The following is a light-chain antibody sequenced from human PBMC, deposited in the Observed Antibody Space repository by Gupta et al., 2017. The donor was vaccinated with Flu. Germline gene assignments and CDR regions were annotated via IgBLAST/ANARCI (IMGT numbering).Light chain of an antibody. V-gene: IGKV3D-15*01. CDR1: QSVSSN. CDR3: QQYDNWPT. J-gene: IGKJ2*01. Sequence: VMTQSPATLSMSPGERVTLSCRASQSVSSNLAWYQQTPGQAPRLLIYGASTRATGIPARFSGSGSGTEFTLTISSLRSEDFAVYYCQQYDNWPTLGQGTKLEIK. CDR2: GAS.